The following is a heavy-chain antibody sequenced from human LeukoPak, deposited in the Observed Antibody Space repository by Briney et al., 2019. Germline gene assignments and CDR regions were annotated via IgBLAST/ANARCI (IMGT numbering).Heavy chain of an antibody. D-gene: IGHD1-26*01. Sequence: PGGSLRLSCVASGFTFSSYAMVWVRQAPGKGLEWVSGISVRGERTYYADSVKGRFTISRDNAKNSLYLQMNSLRAEDTAVYYCARGSRQSGRGVYFDYWGQGTLVTVSS. V-gene: IGHV3-23*01. CDR1: GFTFSSYA. J-gene: IGHJ4*02. CDR2: ISVRGERT. CDR3: ARGSRQSGRGVYFDY.